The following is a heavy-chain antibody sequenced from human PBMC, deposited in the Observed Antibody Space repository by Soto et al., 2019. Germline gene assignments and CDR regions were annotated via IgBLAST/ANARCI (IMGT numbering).Heavy chain of an antibody. J-gene: IGHJ4*02. Sequence: RWSLRLSCSASVFTVSSNYMSWGRQAPGKGLEWVSVIYSGGSTYYADSVKGRFTISRVNSKNTMYLQMSNLRAEDTAVYFCARTGPYCGGDCYPDFDFWGLGTPVTVSS. CDR3: ARTGPYCGGDCYPDFDF. CDR2: IYSGGST. V-gene: IGHV3-53*01. D-gene: IGHD2-21*02. CDR1: VFTVSSNY.